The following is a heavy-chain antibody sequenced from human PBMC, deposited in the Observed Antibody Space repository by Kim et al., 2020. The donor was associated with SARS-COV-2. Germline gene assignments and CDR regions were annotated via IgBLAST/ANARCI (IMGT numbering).Heavy chain of an antibody. CDR2: ISYDGSNK. J-gene: IGHJ4*02. Sequence: GGSLRLSCAASGFTFSSYAMHWVRQAPGKGLEWVAVISYDGSNKYYADSVKGRFTISRDNSKNTLYLQMNSLRAEDTAVYYCARDHAGPKVSYYDFWSGPRQVPQVSYYFYYWGQRTLVTVSS. CDR1: GFTFSSYA. D-gene: IGHD3-3*01. CDR3: ARDHAGPKVSYYDFWSGPRQVPQVSYYFYY. V-gene: IGHV3-30-3*01.